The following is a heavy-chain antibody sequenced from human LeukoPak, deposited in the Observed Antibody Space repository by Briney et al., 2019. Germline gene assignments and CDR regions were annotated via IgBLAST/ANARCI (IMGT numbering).Heavy chain of an antibody. CDR2: IIPIFGIA. J-gene: IGHJ5*02. CDR3: AREVATDIVVVPDAADAGTFAP. Sequence: GASVKLSCKASGGTFSSYAISWVRQAPGQGLEGMGRIIPIFGIANYAQKFQGRVTITADKSTSTAYMELRRLRSEDTAVYYCAREVATDIVVVPDAADAGTFAPWGQGPLVTVSS. D-gene: IGHD2-2*01. V-gene: IGHV1-69*04. CDR1: GGTFSSYA.